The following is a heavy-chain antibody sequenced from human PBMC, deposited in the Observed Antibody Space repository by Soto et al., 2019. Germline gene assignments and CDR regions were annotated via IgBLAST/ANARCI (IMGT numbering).Heavy chain of an antibody. V-gene: IGHV1-18*01. Sequence: ASVKVSCKASGYSFTSYGISWVRQAPGQGLEWMGWISAYNGNTNYAQKLQGRVTMTTDTSTSTAYMELRSLRSDDTAVYYCARFSLPALEDYDFWPSYYMDVWGKGTTVTVSS. CDR2: ISAYNGNT. J-gene: IGHJ6*03. CDR1: GYSFTSYG. CDR3: ARFSLPALEDYDFWPSYYMDV. D-gene: IGHD3-3*01.